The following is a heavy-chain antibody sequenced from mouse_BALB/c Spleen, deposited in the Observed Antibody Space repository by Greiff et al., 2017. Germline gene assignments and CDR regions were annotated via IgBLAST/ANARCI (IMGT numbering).Heavy chain of an antibody. CDR1: GYTFSSYW. D-gene: IGHD2-1*01. CDR3: ARFPYGKDFDY. J-gene: IGHJ2*01. CDR2: ILPGSGST. Sequence: QVQLQQSGAELMKPGASVKISCKATGYTFSSYWIEWVKQRPGHGLEWIGEILPGSGSTNYNEKFKGKATFTADTSSNTAYMQLSSLTSEDSAVYYCARFPYGKDFDYWGQGTTLTVSS. V-gene: IGHV1-9*01.